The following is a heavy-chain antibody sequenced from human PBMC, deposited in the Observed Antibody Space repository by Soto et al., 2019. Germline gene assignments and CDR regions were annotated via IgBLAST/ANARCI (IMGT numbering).Heavy chain of an antibody. Sequence: QVQLQESGPGLVQPSETLSLTCTVSGGSISNYYWSWIRQPPGKGLEWIGYVYSSGSTHYNPSLQSRVTISADTSKNQVSLKVNYVTAADTAVYYCARDHPHSYGVYYFDYWGQGTPVTVSS. CDR2: VYSSGST. CDR1: GGSISNYY. D-gene: IGHD5-18*01. V-gene: IGHV4-59*01. CDR3: ARDHPHSYGVYYFDY. J-gene: IGHJ4*02.